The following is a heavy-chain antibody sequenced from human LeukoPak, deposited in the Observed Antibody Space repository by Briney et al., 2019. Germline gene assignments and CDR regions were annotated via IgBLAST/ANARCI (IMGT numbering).Heavy chain of an antibody. Sequence: GGSLRLSCAASGFTFSTNAMSWVRQAPGKGLEWVANIRQDGSEKNYVDSVKGRFTISRDNAKNLLYLQMNSLRAEDTAVYYCARYCSMRCPEYYFDYWGQGTLVTVSS. J-gene: IGHJ4*02. CDR2: IRQDGSEK. D-gene: IGHD2-2*01. V-gene: IGHV3-7*01. CDR1: GFTFSTNA. CDR3: ARYCSMRCPEYYFDY.